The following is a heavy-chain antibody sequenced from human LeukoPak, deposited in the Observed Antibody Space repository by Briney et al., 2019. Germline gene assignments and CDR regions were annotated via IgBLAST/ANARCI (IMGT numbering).Heavy chain of an antibody. J-gene: IGHJ4*02. D-gene: IGHD2-2*01. V-gene: IGHV3-53*01. Sequence: GGSLRLSCAASGFTVTSNHMSWVRQAPGKGLEWVSVISTGGSTYYADSVKGRFTISRDNSKNTLYLQMNSLRAEDTAVYYCARDSSLYGINYWGQGTLVTVSS. CDR3: ARDSSLYGINY. CDR2: ISTGGST. CDR1: GFTVTSNH.